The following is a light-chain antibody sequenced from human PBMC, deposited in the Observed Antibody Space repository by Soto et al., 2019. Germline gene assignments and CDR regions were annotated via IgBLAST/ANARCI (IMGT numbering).Light chain of an antibody. CDR2: YDS. V-gene: IGLV3-21*04. J-gene: IGLJ2*01. Sequence: SYELTQPPSVSVAPGKTARITCGGTNIGSKSVHWYQLKPGQAPVLVIYYDSDRPSGIPERFSGYNSGNTATLTISRVEAGYEAEYYCQVWDSSSDHPVFGGGTKLTVL. CDR3: QVWDSSSDHPV. CDR1: NIGSKS.